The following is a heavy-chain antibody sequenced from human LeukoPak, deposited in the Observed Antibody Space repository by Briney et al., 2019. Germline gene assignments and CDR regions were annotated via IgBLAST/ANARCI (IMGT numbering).Heavy chain of an antibody. CDR1: GFTFSSYA. CDR2: IGGSGGNS. V-gene: IGHV3-23*01. CDR3: AKAVSGSYYVEYFQH. J-gene: IGHJ1*01. Sequence: GGPLRLSCAASGFTFSSYAMTWVRQAPGEGLEWVSAIGGSGGNSYYADSVKGRFTISRDNSKNTLYLQMNSLRAEDTAVYYCAKAVSGSYYVEYFQHWGQGTLVTVSS. D-gene: IGHD1-26*01.